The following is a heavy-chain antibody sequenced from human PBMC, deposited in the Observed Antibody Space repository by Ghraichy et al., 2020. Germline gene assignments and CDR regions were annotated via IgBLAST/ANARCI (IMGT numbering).Heavy chain of an antibody. CDR3: ARDGYQNAFDI. CDR1: GFTFSSYD. Sequence: LSLTCAASGFTFSSYDMHWVRQATGKGLEWVSAIGTAGDTYYPGFVKGRFTISRENAKNSLYLQMNSLRAGDTAVYYCARDGYQNAFDIWGQGTMVTVSS. D-gene: IGHD6-13*01. J-gene: IGHJ3*02. V-gene: IGHV3-13*01. CDR2: IGTAGDT.